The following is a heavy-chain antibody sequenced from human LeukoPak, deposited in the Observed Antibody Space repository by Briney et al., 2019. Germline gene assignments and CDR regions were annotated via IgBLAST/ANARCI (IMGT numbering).Heavy chain of an antibody. CDR2: IKQDGIEK. V-gene: IGHV3-7*01. J-gene: IGHJ4*02. CDR1: GFTFSSYA. Sequence: GGSLRLSCAASGFTFSSYAMSWVRQAPGKGLEWVANIKQDGIEKYYVDSVKGRFTISRDNARNSLYLQMNNLRAEDTAVYYCARDYSVDYWGQGTLVTVSS. D-gene: IGHD4-11*01. CDR3: ARDYSVDY.